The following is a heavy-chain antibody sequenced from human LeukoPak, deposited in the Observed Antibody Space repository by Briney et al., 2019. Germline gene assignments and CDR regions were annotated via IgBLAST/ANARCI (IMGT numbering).Heavy chain of an antibody. CDR2: INPNSGGT. D-gene: IGHD2-2*01. J-gene: IGHJ6*02. CDR1: GYTLTELS. Sequence: ASVKVSCKVSGYTLTELSMHWVRQAPGKGLEWMGWINPNSGGTNSAQKFQGRVTMTRDTSVSTAYMELSRLRSDDTAVYYCARDHCTSSGCYEYYYYGMDVWGQGTTVTVSS. V-gene: IGHV1-2*02. CDR3: ARDHCTSSGCYEYYYYGMDV.